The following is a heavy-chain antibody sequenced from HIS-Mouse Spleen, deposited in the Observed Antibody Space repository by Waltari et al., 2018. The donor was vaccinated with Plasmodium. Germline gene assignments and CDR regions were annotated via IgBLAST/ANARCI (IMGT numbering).Heavy chain of an antibody. CDR3: ASSGSGSYYY. J-gene: IGHJ4*02. CDR2: INHSGST. CDR1: GGSFIGYY. V-gene: IGHV4-34*01. Sequence: QVQLQQWGAGLLKPSETLSLTCAVCGGSFIGYYWSWIRQPPGKGLEWIGEINHSGSTNYNPSLKSRVTISVDTSKNQCSLKLSSVTAADTAVYYCASSGSGSYYYWGQGTLVTVSS. D-gene: IGHD3-10*01.